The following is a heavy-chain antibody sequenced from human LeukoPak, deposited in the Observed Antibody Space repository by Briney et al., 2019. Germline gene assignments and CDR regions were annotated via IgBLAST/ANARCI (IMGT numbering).Heavy chain of an antibody. D-gene: IGHD2-2*02. V-gene: IGHV3-21*01. CDR3: ARTPQLGYCSSTSCHIFDY. J-gene: IGHJ4*02. CDR2: ISSSSSYI. CDR1: GFTFSSYS. Sequence: GGSLRLSCAASGFTFSSYSMNWVRQAPGKGLEWVSSISSSSSYIYYADSVKGRFTISRDNAKNSLYLQMNSLRAEDTAVYYCARTPQLGYCSSTSCHIFDYWGQGTLVTVSS.